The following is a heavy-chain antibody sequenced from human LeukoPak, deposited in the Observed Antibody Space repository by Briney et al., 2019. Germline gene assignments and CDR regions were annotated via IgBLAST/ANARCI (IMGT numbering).Heavy chain of an antibody. CDR1: GFTFSSYS. J-gene: IGHJ4*02. Sequence: GGSLRLSCAASGFTFSSYSMNWVRQAPGKGLEWVPSISSSSSYIYYADSVKGRFTISRDNAKNSLYLQMNSLRAEDTAVYYCARDLGGSGWVTYWYAGFDYWGQGTLVTVSS. D-gene: IGHD6-19*01. CDR2: ISSSSSYI. CDR3: ARDLGGSGWVTYWYAGFDY. V-gene: IGHV3-21*01.